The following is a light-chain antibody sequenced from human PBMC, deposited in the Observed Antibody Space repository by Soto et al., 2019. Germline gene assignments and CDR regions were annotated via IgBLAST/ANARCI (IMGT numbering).Light chain of an antibody. V-gene: IGLV2-14*03. J-gene: IGLJ3*02. CDR3: SSYGGVSAPVL. Sequence: QSALTQPASVSGSPGQSITISCTGTSSDIGAYDYVSWYQHRPGKAPKLMIYDVSHRPSGISNRSSGSKSGNTASLTVSGLQADDEADYYCSSYGGVSAPVLFGGGTKLTVL. CDR2: DVS. CDR1: SSDIGAYDY.